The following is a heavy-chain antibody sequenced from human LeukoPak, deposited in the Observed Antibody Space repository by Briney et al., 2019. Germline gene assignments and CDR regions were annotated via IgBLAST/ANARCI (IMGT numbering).Heavy chain of an antibody. V-gene: IGHV1-46*01. CDR2: INPNGGDT. Sequence: ASVKVSCKASGYTLISYFIHWVRQATGQGLEWMGMINPNGGDTSYSQNFQGRVTMTTDTSTSTVYMELSSLRSEDTALYYCARVLNWSYDYWGEGTLVTVSS. CDR1: GYTLISYF. D-gene: IGHD1-7*01. J-gene: IGHJ4*02. CDR3: ARVLNWSYDY.